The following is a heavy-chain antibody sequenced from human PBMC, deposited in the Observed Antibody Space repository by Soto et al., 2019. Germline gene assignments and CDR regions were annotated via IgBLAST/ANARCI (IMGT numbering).Heavy chain of an antibody. CDR3: ARPRTVAATKGYDY. J-gene: IGHJ4*02. CDR1: GGTFSRYP. CDR2: IIPIFGTI. Sequence: SVKVSCKASGGTFSRYPIAWVRQAPGHGLEWMGQIIPIFGTISHAQNFQGRITITADESTSTAYMELSSMRSDDTAVYYCARPRTVAATKGYDYWGQGSLVTVSS. V-gene: IGHV1-69*13. D-gene: IGHD4-4*01.